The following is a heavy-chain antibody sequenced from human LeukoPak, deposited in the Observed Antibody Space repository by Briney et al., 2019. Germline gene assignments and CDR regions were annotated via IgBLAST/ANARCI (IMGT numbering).Heavy chain of an antibody. J-gene: IGHJ4*02. CDR2: ISSSGSTI. CDR3: ARDPIGYCSGGSCPDY. D-gene: IGHD2-15*01. V-gene: IGHV3-48*04. Sequence: GGSLRLSCAASGFTFSSYWMTWVRQAPGKGLEWVSYISSSGSTIYYADSVKGRFTISRDNAKNSLYLQMNSLRAEDTAVYYCARDPIGYCSGGSCPDYWGQGTLVTVSS. CDR1: GFTFSSYW.